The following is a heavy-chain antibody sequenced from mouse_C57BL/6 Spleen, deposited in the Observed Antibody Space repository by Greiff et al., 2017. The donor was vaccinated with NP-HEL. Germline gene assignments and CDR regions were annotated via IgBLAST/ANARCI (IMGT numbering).Heavy chain of an antibody. D-gene: IGHD2-1*01. V-gene: IGHV10-3*01. J-gene: IGHJ4*01. CDR1: GFTFNTYA. CDR3: VRDGYYGNYLYAMDY. CDR2: IRSKSSNYAT. Sequence: EVMLVESGGGLVQPKGSLKLSCAASGFTFNTYAMHWVRQAPGKGLDWVARIRSKSSNYATYYADSVKDRFTISRDDSQSMLYLQMNNLKTEDTAMYYCVRDGYYGNYLYAMDYWGQGTSVTVSS.